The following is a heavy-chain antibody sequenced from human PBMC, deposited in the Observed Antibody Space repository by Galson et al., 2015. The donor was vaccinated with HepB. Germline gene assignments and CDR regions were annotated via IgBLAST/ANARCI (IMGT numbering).Heavy chain of an antibody. V-gene: IGHV4-59*01. CDR3: ARIGAGERPYYYYYYMDV. D-gene: IGHD1-1*01. Sequence: TCTVSGDSISSYYWSWIRQPPGKGLEWIGYIYYSGSTSYNPSLKSRVTISVDTSKNQSSLKLSSVTAADTAVYYCARIGAGERPYYYYYYMDVWGKGTTVTVSS. CDR2: IYYSGST. CDR1: GDSISSYY. J-gene: IGHJ6*03.